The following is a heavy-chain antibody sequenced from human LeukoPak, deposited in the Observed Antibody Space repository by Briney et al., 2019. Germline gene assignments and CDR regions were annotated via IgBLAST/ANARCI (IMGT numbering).Heavy chain of an antibody. CDR2: IRSKAYGGTT. D-gene: IGHD1-26*01. V-gene: IGHV3-49*04. CDR3: TSVGAGAFDY. J-gene: IGHJ4*02. Sequence: GRSLRLSCTASGFTFGDYAMSWVRQAPGKGLEWVGFIRSKAYGGTTEYAASVKGRFTISRDDFKSIAYLQMNSLKTEDSAVYYCTSVGAGAFDYWGQGTLVTVSS. CDR1: GFTFGDYA.